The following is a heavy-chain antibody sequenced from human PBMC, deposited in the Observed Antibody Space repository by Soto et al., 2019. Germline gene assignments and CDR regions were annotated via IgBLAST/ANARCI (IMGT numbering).Heavy chain of an antibody. CDR2: IYYSGHT. Sequence: SETLSLTWTVCGGSITSGDNNWRWINQHPGKCLEWIGDIYYSGHTYYNPCLKRRLTISVDTSKNQFSLKLSSVTAADTVVYYSARTSWSAWVSPLFDSWGQGALVTVYS. J-gene: IGHJ4*02. CDR3: ARTSWSAWVSPLFDS. CDR1: GGSITSGDNN. D-gene: IGHD3-3*01. V-gene: IGHV4-30-4*01.